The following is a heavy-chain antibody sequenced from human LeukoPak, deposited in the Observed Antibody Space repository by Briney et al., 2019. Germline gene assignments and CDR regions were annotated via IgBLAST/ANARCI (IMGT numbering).Heavy chain of an antibody. Sequence: SETLSLTCAVSGYSISSGSYWGWGRQPPGKGLEWIGSIYHSGDTYYNPSLRSRLTISVDKFKNQFSLKLTSMTAADTAVYYCSGQGSRSWYGDFDYWGQGTLVTVSS. D-gene: IGHD6-13*01. V-gene: IGHV4-38-2*01. CDR1: GYSISSGSY. J-gene: IGHJ4*02. CDR2: IYHSGDT. CDR3: SGQGSRSWYGDFDY.